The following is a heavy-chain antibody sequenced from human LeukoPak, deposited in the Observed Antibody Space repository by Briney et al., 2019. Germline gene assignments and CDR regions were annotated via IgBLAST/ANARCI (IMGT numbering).Heavy chain of an antibody. J-gene: IGHJ5*02. D-gene: IGHD3-9*01. V-gene: IGHV4-61*01. CDR2: IYYSGST. Sequence: SETLSLTCTVSGGSVSSGSYYWSWIRQPPGKGLEWIGYIYYSGSTNYDPSLKSRATISVDTSKNQFSLKLSSVPAADTAAYYCARDLGSRYDILTGYYSTGGYWFDPWGQGTLVTVSS. CDR1: GGSVSSGSYY. CDR3: ARDLGSRYDILTGYYSTGGYWFDP.